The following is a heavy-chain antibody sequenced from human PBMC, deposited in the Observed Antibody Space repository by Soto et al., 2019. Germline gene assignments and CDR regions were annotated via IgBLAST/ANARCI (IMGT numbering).Heavy chain of an antibody. CDR3: ANEGSYDDFDI. CDR1: GFTFSSYG. Sequence: GGSLRLSCAASGFTFSSYGMHWVRQAPGKGLEWVAVISYDGSNKYYADSVKGRFTISRDNSKNTLYLQMNSLRAEDTAVYYCANEGSYDDFDIWGQGTMVTVSS. D-gene: IGHD1-26*01. CDR2: ISYDGSNK. J-gene: IGHJ3*02. V-gene: IGHV3-30*18.